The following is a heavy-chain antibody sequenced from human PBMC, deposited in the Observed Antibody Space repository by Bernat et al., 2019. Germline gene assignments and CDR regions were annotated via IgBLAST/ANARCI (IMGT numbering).Heavy chain of an antibody. J-gene: IGHJ4*02. D-gene: IGHD2-8*02. CDR1: GYTFTSYA. V-gene: IGHV1-3*05. CDR2: INAGNGNT. Sequence: QVQLVQSGAEEKKPGASVKVSCKASGYTFTSYAMHWVRQAPGQRLEWMGWINAGNGNTKYSQKFLGRVTITRDTSASTAYMELSSLRSEDTAVYYCARVRACLSGVCPYRGLFDYWGQGTLVTVSS. CDR3: ARVRACLSGVCPYRGLFDY.